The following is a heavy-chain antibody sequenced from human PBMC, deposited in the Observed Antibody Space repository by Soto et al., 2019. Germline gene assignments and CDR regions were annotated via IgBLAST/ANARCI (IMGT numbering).Heavy chain of an antibody. V-gene: IGHV4-34*01. CDR3: ARIFGVVTRVRFDP. Sequence: ALTSAVYGESLNVYFCSWIRQPPGKGLEWIGEINHSGSTNYNPSLKSRVTISVDTSRNQFSLKLSSVTAAYTAVYYCARIFGVVTRVRFDPCGQGRLATV. CDR2: INHSGST. D-gene: IGHD3-3*01. J-gene: IGHJ5*02. CDR1: GESLNVYF.